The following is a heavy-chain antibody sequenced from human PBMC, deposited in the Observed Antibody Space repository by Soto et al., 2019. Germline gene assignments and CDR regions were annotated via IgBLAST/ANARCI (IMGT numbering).Heavy chain of an antibody. D-gene: IGHD2-2*01. V-gene: IGHV1-18*01. CDR2: ISAYNGNT. CDR3: AREWRTSRHCY. J-gene: IGHJ4*02. CDR1: GYTFTSYG. Sequence: QVQLVQSGAEVKKPGASVKVSCKASGYTFTSYGISWVRQAPGQGLEWMGWISAYNGNTNYPHKLQGRVTTTTDTPTSTSYMELRRLRPDDTAVYYCAREWRTSRHCYWGQGTMVSVS.